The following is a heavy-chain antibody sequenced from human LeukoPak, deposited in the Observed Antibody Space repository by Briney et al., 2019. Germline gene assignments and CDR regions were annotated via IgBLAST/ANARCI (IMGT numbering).Heavy chain of an antibody. D-gene: IGHD3-10*01. V-gene: IGHV1-2*02. J-gene: IGHJ4*02. Sequence: ASVKVSCTASGYTFSGYYMHWVRQAPGQGLEWMGWINPNSGGTNYAQKFQGRVTMTRDTSISTAYMELSRLRSDDTAVYYCARGRSLSITMVGGVLGYWGQGTLVTVSS. CDR1: GYTFSGYY. CDR3: ARGRSLSITMVGGVLGY. CDR2: INPNSGGT.